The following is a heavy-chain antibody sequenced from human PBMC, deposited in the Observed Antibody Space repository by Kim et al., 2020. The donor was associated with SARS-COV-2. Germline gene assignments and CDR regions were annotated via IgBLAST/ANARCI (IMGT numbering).Heavy chain of an antibody. D-gene: IGHD1-26*01. Sequence: LKSRVTISVDTSKNQFSLKLSSVTAADTAVYYCARDQGSSGSYWDDAFDIWGQGTMVTVSS. J-gene: IGHJ3*02. CDR3: ARDQGSSGSYWDDAFDI. V-gene: IGHV4-59*01.